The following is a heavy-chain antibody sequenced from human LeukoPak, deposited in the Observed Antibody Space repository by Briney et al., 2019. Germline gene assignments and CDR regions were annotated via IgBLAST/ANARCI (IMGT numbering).Heavy chain of an antibody. V-gene: IGHV1-24*01. CDR1: GYTLTELS. Sequence: ASVKVSCKVSGYTLTELSMHWVRRAPGKGLEWMGGFDPEDGETIYAQKFQGRVTMTEDTSTDTAYMELSSLRSDDTAVYYCARSYDYVWGSYGSHDAFDIWGQGTMVTVSS. J-gene: IGHJ3*02. CDR3: ARSYDYVWGSYGSHDAFDI. D-gene: IGHD3-16*02. CDR2: FDPEDGET.